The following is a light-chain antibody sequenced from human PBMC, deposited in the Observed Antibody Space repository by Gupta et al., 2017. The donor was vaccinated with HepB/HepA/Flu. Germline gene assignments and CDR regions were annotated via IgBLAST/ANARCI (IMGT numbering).Light chain of an antibody. Sequence: EIVLTQSPGTLSLSPGERATLSCRASQTIGSNSLAWYQQKPGQAPRLLIYGASSRATGIPDRFSGSGSGTDFTRTITRLEPEDFAVYYCQQYGSSPRTFGQGTKVEI. CDR3: QQYGSSPRT. V-gene: IGKV3-20*01. J-gene: IGKJ1*01. CDR1: QTIGSNS. CDR2: GAS.